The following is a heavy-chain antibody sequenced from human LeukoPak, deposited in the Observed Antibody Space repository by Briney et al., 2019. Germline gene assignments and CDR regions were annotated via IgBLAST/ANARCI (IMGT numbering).Heavy chain of an antibody. D-gene: IGHD3-3*01. J-gene: IGHJ5*02. CDR1: GGSISSGGYS. Sequence: SETLSLTCAVSGGSISSGGYSWSWIRQPPGKGLEWVGYIYHSGSTYYNPSLKSRVTISVDRSKNQFSLKLSSVTAADTAVYYCARGGGRRFLEWLNWFDPWGQGTLVTVSS. V-gene: IGHV4-30-2*01. CDR3: ARGGGRRFLEWLNWFDP. CDR2: IYHSGST.